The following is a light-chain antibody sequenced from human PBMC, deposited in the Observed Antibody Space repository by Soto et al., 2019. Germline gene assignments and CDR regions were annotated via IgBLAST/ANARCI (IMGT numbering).Light chain of an antibody. CDR3: QQYGSSPNT. CDR1: QSVSSSY. Sequence: TLLTQSPGTLSLSPGERATLSWRASQSVSSSYLAWYKQKPGQAPRLLSYGASSRATGIPDRFSGSGSGTEFTLTISRLEPEDFEVYYCQQYGSSPNTFGGGTKVDIK. J-gene: IGKJ4*01. V-gene: IGKV3-20*01. CDR2: GAS.